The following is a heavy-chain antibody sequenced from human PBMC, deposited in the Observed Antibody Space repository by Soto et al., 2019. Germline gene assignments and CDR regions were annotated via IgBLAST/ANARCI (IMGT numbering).Heavy chain of an antibody. Sequence: QINLKESGPTLVKPTQTLTLTCTFSGFSFGVSGVGVGWIRQPPGRALEWLGLVFWNDDKRYSPSLESRLTLTKDTSNNQVVLTVTNLDPGDTGTYYCARAYTYDFDHWGQGTLVTVSS. D-gene: IGHD2-21*01. CDR3: ARAYTYDFDH. V-gene: IGHV2-5*01. CDR2: VFWNDDK. CDR1: GFSFGVSGVG. J-gene: IGHJ4*02.